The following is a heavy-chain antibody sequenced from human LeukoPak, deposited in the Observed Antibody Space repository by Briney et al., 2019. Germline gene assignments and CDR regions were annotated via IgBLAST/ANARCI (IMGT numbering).Heavy chain of an antibody. CDR2: VSGSRNYI. Sequence: GGSLRLSCAASGFTFSSYDMNWVRQAPGKGPEWVSSVSGSRNYIYYADSIKGRFTISRDNAKNSLYLQMNSLRAEDTAVYYCARASRMGAVFDSWGQGALVTVSS. CDR3: ARASRMGAVFDS. V-gene: IGHV3-21*01. J-gene: IGHJ4*02. D-gene: IGHD3-16*01. CDR1: GFTFSSYD.